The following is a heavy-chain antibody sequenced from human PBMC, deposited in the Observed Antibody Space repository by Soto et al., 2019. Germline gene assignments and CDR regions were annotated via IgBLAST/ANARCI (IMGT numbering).Heavy chain of an antibody. CDR3: ATTTIFGVVTPFDY. CDR1: GGSFSGYY. CDR2: INHSGST. D-gene: IGHD3-3*01. J-gene: IGHJ4*02. V-gene: IGHV4-34*01. Sequence: PSETLSLTCAVYGGSFSGYYWSWIRQPPGKGLEWIGEINHSGSTNYNPSLKSRVTISVDTSKNQFSLKLSSVTAADTAVYYCATTTIFGVVTPFDYWGQGTLVTSPQ.